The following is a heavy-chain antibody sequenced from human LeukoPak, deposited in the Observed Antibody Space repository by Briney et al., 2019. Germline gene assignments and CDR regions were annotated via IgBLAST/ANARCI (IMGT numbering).Heavy chain of an antibody. Sequence: GGSLSLSCAASGFSLRNYGMHWVRQAPGKGLEWVAVIWYDGTKIFYADSVKGRFTASRDNSKNMLYLQMNSLRGEDTAVYYCARELETSMVTCGFWGQGTLVTVSS. D-gene: IGHD5-18*01. CDR1: GFSLRNYG. CDR3: ARELETSMVTCGF. CDR2: IWYDGTKI. J-gene: IGHJ4*02. V-gene: IGHV3-33*01.